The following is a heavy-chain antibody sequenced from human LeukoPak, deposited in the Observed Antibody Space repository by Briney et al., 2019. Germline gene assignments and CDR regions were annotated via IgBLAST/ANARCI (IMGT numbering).Heavy chain of an antibody. CDR3: ASLGVGGRYYFDY. CDR2: ISYDGSNK. Sequence: GGSLRLSCAASGFTFSSYAMHWVRQAPGKGLEWVAVISYDGSNKYYADSVKGRFTISRDNSKNTLYLQMNSLRAEDTAVYYCASLGVGGRYYFDYWGQGTLVTVSS. V-gene: IGHV3-30-3*01. J-gene: IGHJ4*02. D-gene: IGHD3-10*01. CDR1: GFTFSSYA.